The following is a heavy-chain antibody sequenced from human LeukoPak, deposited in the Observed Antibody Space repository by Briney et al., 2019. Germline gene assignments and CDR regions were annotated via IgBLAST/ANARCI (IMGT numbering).Heavy chain of an antibody. CDR1: GYTLTELS. CDR2: FDPEDGET. J-gene: IGHJ3*02. V-gene: IGHV1-24*01. D-gene: IGHD2-2*01. CDR3: ARDSGDCSSTSCLRGDAFDI. Sequence: ASVKVSCKVSGYTLTELSMHWVRQAPGKGLEWMGGFDPEDGETIYAQKFQGRVTMTEDTSTDTAYMELSSLRSEDTAVYYCARDSGDCSSTSCLRGDAFDIWGQGTMVTVSS.